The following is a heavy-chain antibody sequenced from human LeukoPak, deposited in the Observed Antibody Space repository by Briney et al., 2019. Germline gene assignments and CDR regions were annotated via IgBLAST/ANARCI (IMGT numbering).Heavy chain of an antibody. CDR1: GFTFRNYA. D-gene: IGHD2-15*01. CDR3: ARPRLEYCSGGSCFDAFDI. V-gene: IGHV3-23*01. CDR2: ICGSGSTT. Sequence: GGALRLSCAASGFTFRNYAMSWVRQAPGKGLEGVSAICGSGSTTYYADSVKGRFTISRDNSKNTLFLQMNSLTAEDTAIYSCARPRLEYCSGGSCFDAFDIWGQGTMVTVSS. J-gene: IGHJ3*02.